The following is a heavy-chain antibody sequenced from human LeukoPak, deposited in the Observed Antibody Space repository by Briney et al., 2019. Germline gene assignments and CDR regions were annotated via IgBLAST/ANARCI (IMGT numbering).Heavy chain of an antibody. CDR2: ISGSGGST. CDR1: GFTFSSYA. V-gene: IGHV3-23*01. D-gene: IGHD6-19*01. Sequence: GGSLRLSCAASGFTFSSYAMSWVRQAPGKGLEWVSAISGSGGSTYYADSVKGRFTISRDNSKNTLYLQMNILRAEDTAVYDCAKLSLWAVAGNFDYWGQGTLVTVSS. J-gene: IGHJ4*02. CDR3: AKLSLWAVAGNFDY.